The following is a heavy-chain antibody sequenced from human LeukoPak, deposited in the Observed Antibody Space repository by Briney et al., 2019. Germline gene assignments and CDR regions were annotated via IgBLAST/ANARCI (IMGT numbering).Heavy chain of an antibody. CDR2: IIPIFGTA. Sequence: VASVKVSCKASGGTFSSYAISWVRQAPGQGLEWMGGIIPIFGTANYAQKFQGRVTITADESTSTAHMELSSLRSEDTAVYYCARRPQYCSGGSCYLRPFDYWGQGTLVTVSS. J-gene: IGHJ4*02. CDR3: ARRPQYCSGGSCYLRPFDY. D-gene: IGHD2-15*01. V-gene: IGHV1-69*13. CDR1: GGTFSSYA.